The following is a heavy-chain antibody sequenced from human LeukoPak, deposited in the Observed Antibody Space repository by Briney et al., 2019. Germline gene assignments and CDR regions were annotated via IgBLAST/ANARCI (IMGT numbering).Heavy chain of an antibody. V-gene: IGHV4-30-2*01. J-gene: IGHJ4*02. CDR1: GGSISGGGYS. Sequence: TLSLTCAVSGGSISGGGYSWSWIRQPPGKGLEWIGYIYHSGSTYYNPSLKSRVTISVDRSKNQFSLKLSSVTAADTAVYYCARSVISSGFDYWGQGTLVTVSS. CDR3: ARSVISSGFDY. D-gene: IGHD3-10*01. CDR2: IYHSGST.